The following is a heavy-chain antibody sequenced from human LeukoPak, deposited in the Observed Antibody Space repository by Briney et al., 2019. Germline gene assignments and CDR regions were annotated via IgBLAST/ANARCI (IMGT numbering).Heavy chain of an antibody. CDR2: VSDGAGRT. D-gene: IGHD2-15*01. J-gene: IGHJ4*02. CDR3: AKDVCNGAGCHFFDY. CDR1: GFTFSSYA. Sequence: PGGSLRLSCAASGFTFSSYAMSWVRQAPGKGLKWVSGVSDGAGRTSYADSVTGRFTISRDNARRILYLQMNSLRAEDTAVYYCAKDVCNGAGCHFFDYWGQGTVVTVSS. V-gene: IGHV3-23*01.